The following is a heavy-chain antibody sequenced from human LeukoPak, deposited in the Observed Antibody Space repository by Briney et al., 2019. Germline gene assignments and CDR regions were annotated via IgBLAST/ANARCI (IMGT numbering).Heavy chain of an antibody. CDR1: GFTFSSYG. D-gene: IGHD3-16*01. CDR2: IRYDGSNK. Sequence: GGSLRLSCAASGFTFSSYGMHWVRQAPGKGLEWVAFIRYDGSNKYYADSVKGRFTISRDNSKNTLYLQMNSLRAEDTAVYHCAKDLYTNTWGWFDPWGQGTLVTVSS. V-gene: IGHV3-30*02. CDR3: AKDLYTNTWGWFDP. J-gene: IGHJ5*02.